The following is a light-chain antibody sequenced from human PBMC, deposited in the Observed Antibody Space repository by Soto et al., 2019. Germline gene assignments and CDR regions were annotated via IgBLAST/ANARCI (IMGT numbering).Light chain of an antibody. CDR1: SSDVGGYNY. CDR2: EVT. V-gene: IGLV2-14*01. Sequence: QSDLTQPASVSGSPGQSITISCTGTSSDVGGYNYVSWYQQHPGKAPKLIIYEVTNRPSGISYRFSGSKSGNTASLTISGLQAEDEADYYCSSHTSSNTRVFGTGTKLTVL. CDR3: SSHTSSNTRV. J-gene: IGLJ1*01.